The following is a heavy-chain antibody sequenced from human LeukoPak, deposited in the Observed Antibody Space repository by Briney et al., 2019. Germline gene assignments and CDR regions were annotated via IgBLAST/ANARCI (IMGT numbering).Heavy chain of an antibody. CDR3: ARLIGYGDYDGWFDP. CDR1: GYSFTSYW. V-gene: IGHV5-10-1*01. J-gene: IGHJ5*02. D-gene: IGHD4-17*01. CDR2: IDPSDSYT. Sequence: GESLRISCQGSGYSFTSYWISWVRQMPGKGLEWMGRIDPSDSYTNYSPSFQGHVTISADKSISTAYLQWSSLKASDTAMYYCARLIGYGDYDGWFDPWGQGTLVTVSS.